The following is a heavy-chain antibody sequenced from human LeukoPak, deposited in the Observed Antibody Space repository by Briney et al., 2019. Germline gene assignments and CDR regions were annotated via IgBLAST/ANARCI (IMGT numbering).Heavy chain of an antibody. CDR2: IRYDGSNK. Sequence: PGGSLRLSCAASGVTFSSYGMHWVRQAPGKGLEWVAFIRYDGSNKYYADSVKGRLTISRDNSKNTLYLQMNSLRAEDTAVYYCAKVPDILTGEDYMDVWGKGTTVTISS. D-gene: IGHD3-9*01. J-gene: IGHJ6*03. CDR1: GVTFSSYG. V-gene: IGHV3-30*02. CDR3: AKVPDILTGEDYMDV.